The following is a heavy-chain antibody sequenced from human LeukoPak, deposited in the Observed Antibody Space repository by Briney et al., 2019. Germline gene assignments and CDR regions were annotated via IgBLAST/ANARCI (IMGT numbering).Heavy chain of an antibody. D-gene: IGHD5-12*01. Sequence: SGPTLVNPTQTLTLTCTFSGFSLSTSGVGVGWIRQPPAKAVEWLALIYWNDDKRYSQSLKSRLNISKDTSTNQVVITMTNMDHVDTAKYYCARSYSHYDYFHNWFDPWGQGTLVTV. CDR3: ARSYSHYDYFHNWFDP. CDR1: GFSLSTSGVG. J-gene: IGHJ5*02. CDR2: IYWNDDK. V-gene: IGHV2-5*01.